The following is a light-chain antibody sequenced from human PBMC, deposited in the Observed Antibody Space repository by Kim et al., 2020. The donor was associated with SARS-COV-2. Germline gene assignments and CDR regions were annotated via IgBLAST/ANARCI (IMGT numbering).Light chain of an antibody. CDR1: SIDVGRYNY. V-gene: IGLV2-8*01. CDR2: DVT. J-gene: IGLJ2*01. Sequence: GQSVSISRTGTSIDVGRYNYVSWYHHHPGKAPKLIIYDVTKRPTGVPDRFSGSKSGNTASLTVSGLQAEDEADYYCSSYAGRNDLVFGVGTQLTVL. CDR3: SSYAGRNDLV.